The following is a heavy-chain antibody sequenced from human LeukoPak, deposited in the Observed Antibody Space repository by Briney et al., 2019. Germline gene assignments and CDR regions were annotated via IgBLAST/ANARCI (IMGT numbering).Heavy chain of an antibody. J-gene: IGHJ3*02. CDR1: GYTFTSYD. D-gene: IGHD2-2*01. CDR2: MNPNSGNT. V-gene: IGHV1-8*03. CDR3: ARPQLIVVVPAARNDAFDI. Sequence: GASVKVSCKASGYTFTSYDINWVRQAIGQGLEWMGWMNPNSGNTGYAQKFQGRVTIARNTSISTAYMELSSLRSEDTAVYYCARPQLIVVVPAARNDAFDIWGQGTMVTVSS.